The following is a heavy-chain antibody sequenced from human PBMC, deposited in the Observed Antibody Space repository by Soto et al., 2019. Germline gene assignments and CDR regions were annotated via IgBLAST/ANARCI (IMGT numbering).Heavy chain of an antibody. D-gene: IGHD6-19*01. CDR2: IYHSGTT. CDR1: GGSISSGGYY. J-gene: IGHJ6*02. CDR3: ARGIEGWYQGRYYYGMDV. V-gene: IGHV4-31*03. Sequence: SETLSLTCTVSGGSISSGGYYWSWIRQHPGKGLEWIGYIYHSGTTYYNPSLKSRVTISVDTSKNQFSLKLSSVTAADTAVYYCARGIEGWYQGRYYYGMDVWGQGTTVTVSS.